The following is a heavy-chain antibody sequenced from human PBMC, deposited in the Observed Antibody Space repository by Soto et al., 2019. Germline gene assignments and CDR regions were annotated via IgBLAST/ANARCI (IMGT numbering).Heavy chain of an antibody. J-gene: IGHJ4*02. CDR3: ARVSYYDYVPVH. D-gene: IGHD3-16*01. Sequence: QVQLQESGPGLVKPSQTLSLTCTVSGGSISSGGYYWSWIRQHPGKGLEWIGYIYYSGSTYYNPSLKSRVTISGDTSKNQFSLKLSSLTAADTAVYYCARVSYYDYVPVHWGQGTLVTVSS. CDR1: GGSISSGGYY. CDR2: IYYSGST. V-gene: IGHV4-31*03.